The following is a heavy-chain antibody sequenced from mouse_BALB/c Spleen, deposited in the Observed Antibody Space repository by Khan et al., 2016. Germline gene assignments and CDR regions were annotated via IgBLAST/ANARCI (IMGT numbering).Heavy chain of an antibody. CDR3: ASSLGRHYYFDV. CDR2: FYPYNGDT. Sequence: VQLKQSGPELVKPGASVKISCKASGYTFTDYNMHWVKQSHGKSLEWIGYFYPYNGDTGYKQNFKTKATLTVDSSSSTAYMELRSLTSEDSAVYYCASSLGRHYYFDVWGAGTTVTVSS. V-gene: IGHV1S29*02. CDR1: GYTFTDYN. D-gene: IGHD2-1*01. J-gene: IGHJ1*01.